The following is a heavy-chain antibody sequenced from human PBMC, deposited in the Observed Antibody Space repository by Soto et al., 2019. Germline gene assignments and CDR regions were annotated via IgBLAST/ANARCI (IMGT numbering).Heavy chain of an antibody. CDR2: ISYDGYNT. CDR1: GFHFNNFA. CDR3: ARADRGNNLYDYYGLDV. Sequence: GGSLRLSCAASGFHFNNFAIHWVGQTPGKVLEWVALISYDGYNTYYADSVKGRFTISRDHSKNTLYLQMPSLISDDPGVYYCARADRGNNLYDYYGLDVWGQGSSVTVSS. J-gene: IGHJ6*02. D-gene: IGHD5-18*01. V-gene: IGHV3-30-3*01.